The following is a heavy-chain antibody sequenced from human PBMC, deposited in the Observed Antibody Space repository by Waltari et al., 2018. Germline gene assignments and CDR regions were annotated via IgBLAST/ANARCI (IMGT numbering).Heavy chain of an antibody. J-gene: IGHJ4*02. CDR1: GGSISSSSYY. CDR2: MSSSGIT. V-gene: IGHV4-39*01. D-gene: IGHD3-10*01. Sequence: QLQLQESGPGLVKPSETLSLTCNVSGGSISSSSYYWGWVRQPPGKGLGWIGSMSSSGITYYNPSLKSRVTISVDTSKNQFSLELSSVTAADTAVYYCARQDYYGSGSSDYWGQGTLVTVSS. CDR3: ARQDYYGSGSSDY.